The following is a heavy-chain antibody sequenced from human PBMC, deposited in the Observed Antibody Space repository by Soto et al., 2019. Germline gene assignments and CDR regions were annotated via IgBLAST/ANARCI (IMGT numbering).Heavy chain of an antibody. CDR2: IYHSGST. Sequence: PSETLSLTCAVSGGSISSGDYYWSWIRQPPGKGLEWIGYIYHSGSTYYNPSLKSRVTISVDTSKNQFSLKLSSVTAADTAVYYCARGNYYDSSGYYDYWGQGTLVTVSS. CDR3: ARGNYYDSSGYYDY. V-gene: IGHV4-30-4*01. J-gene: IGHJ4*02. CDR1: GGSISSGDYY. D-gene: IGHD3-22*01.